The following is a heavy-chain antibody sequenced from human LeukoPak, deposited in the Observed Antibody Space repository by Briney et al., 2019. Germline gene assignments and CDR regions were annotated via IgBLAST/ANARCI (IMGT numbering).Heavy chain of an antibody. D-gene: IGHD6-13*01. CDR3: TRLGSLIAAAGTKHYYYYGMDV. J-gene: IGHJ6*02. V-gene: IGHV3-73*01. CDR2: IRSKANSYAT. CDR1: GLTFSGSA. Sequence: PGGSLKLSCAASGLTFSGSAMHWVRQASGKGLEWVGRIRSKANSYATAYAASVKGRFTISRDDSKNTAYLQMNSLKTEDTAVYYCTRLGSLIAAAGTKHYYYYGMDVWGQGTTVTVSS.